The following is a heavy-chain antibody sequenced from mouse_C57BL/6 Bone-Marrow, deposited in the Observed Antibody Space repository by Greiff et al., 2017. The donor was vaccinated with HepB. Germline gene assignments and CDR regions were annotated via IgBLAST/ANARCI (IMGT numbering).Heavy chain of an antibody. Sequence: QVQLQQPGTELVKPGASVKLSCKASGYTFTSYWMPWVKQRPGQGLEWIGNINPSNGGTNYNEKFKSKATLTVDKSSSTAYMQLSSLTSEDSAVYYCARLGIYYGYVAYWGQGTTLTVSS. CDR1: GYTFTSYW. CDR3: ARLGIYYGYVAY. V-gene: IGHV1-53*01. CDR2: INPSNGGT. J-gene: IGHJ2*01. D-gene: IGHD2-1*01.